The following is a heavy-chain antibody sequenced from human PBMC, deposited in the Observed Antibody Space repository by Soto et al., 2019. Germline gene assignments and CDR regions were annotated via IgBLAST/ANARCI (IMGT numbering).Heavy chain of an antibody. CDR2: VYYSGST. D-gene: IGHD3-22*01. CDR3: ARMSYYYDKWYFDL. CDR1: GDSINNNDYY. V-gene: IGHV4-30-4*01. J-gene: IGHJ2*01. Sequence: QLHESGPGVVKPSETLSLTCTVSGDSINNNDYYWNWIRQTPGKGLEWIGYVYYSGSTYYIPSLKSRLSMSVDTSKNQFSLKLSSVTAADPAIYYCARMSYYYDKWYFDLWGRGTLVTVSS.